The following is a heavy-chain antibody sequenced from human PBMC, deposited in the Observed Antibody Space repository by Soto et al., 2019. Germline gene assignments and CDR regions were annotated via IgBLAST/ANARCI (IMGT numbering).Heavy chain of an antibody. CDR1: GFTLSSYS. V-gene: IGHV3-48*02. D-gene: IGHD3-22*01. CDR2: ISSSSSII. J-gene: IGHJ4*02. CDR3: AREFYDTSGYYYTKSSYGLYY. Sequence: EVQLVESGGGLVQPGGSLRLSCAASGFTLSSYSMNWVRQAPGKGLEWVSYISSSSSIIHYADSVKGRFTISRDNAKNSLYLQLNSLRDEDTAVYYCAREFYDTSGYYYTKSSYGLYYWGQGTLVTVSS.